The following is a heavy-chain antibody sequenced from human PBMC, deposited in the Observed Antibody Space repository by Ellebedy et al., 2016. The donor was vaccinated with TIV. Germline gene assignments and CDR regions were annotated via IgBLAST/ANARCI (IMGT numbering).Heavy chain of an antibody. CDR2: INPSGGST. CDR3: ARMYSSGSYYFDY. V-gene: IGHV1-46*04. CDR1: GGTFSSYA. Sequence: AASVKVSCKASGGTFSSYAISWVRQAPGQGLEWMGIINPSGGSTSYAQKLQGRVTMTRDTSTSTVYMELSSLRPDDTAVYYCARMYSSGSYYFDYWGQGTLVTVSS. D-gene: IGHD6-19*01. J-gene: IGHJ4*02.